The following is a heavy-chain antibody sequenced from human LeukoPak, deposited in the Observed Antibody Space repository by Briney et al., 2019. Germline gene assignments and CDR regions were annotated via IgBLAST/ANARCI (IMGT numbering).Heavy chain of an antibody. CDR1: GFTFSSYA. V-gene: IGHV3-23*01. CDR3: AKRITSAGRDPIDY. CDR2: ITASGVST. D-gene: IGHD6-13*01. J-gene: IGHJ4*02. Sequence: PGGSLRLSCAASGFTFSSYAMSWVRQAPGKGLEWVSFITASGVSTYYADSVKGRFAISRDNSKSTLYLEMNNLRVEDTAVYYCAKRITSAGRDPIDYWGQGTLVTVSS.